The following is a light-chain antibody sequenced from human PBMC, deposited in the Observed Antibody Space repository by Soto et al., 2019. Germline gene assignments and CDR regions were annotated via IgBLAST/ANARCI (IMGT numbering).Light chain of an antibody. CDR2: DAS. V-gene: IGKV1-5*01. CDR3: QQYNSYSET. CDR1: QSISSW. J-gene: IGKJ1*01. Sequence: DIQMTQSPSTLSASVGDSVTITCRASQSISSWLAWYQQKPGKAPKLLICDASSLESGVPSRFSGSGSGTEFTLTISSLQPDDFATYYCQQYNSYSETFGQGTKVEIK.